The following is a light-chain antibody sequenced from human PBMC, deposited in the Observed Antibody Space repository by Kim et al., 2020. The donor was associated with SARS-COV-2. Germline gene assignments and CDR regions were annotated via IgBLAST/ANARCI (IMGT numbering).Light chain of an antibody. Sequence: SVSPGERATLSCTASQSVSSNVAWYQQKPRQAPRLLIYGASTRATGIPARFSGSGSGTEFTLTISSLQSEDFAVYYCQQYNNWRGTFGQGTKLEI. CDR1: QSVSSN. CDR3: QQYNNWRGT. CDR2: GAS. J-gene: IGKJ2*02. V-gene: IGKV3-15*01.